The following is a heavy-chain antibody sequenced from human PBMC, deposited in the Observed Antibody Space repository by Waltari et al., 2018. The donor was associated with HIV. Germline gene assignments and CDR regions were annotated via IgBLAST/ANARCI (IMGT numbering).Heavy chain of an antibody. CDR2: INPDNGGT. J-gene: IGHJ4*02. D-gene: IGHD2-15*01. V-gene: IGHV1-2*02. Sequence: QVQLVQSGAEVKKPGASVKVSCKASGYTFTGYYMHWVRQAPGQGLEWMGWINPDNGGTKYAQKFQGRVTMTRDTSISTAYMELSRLRFDDTAVYYCARDICNGGSCYSYYFDYWGQGTLVTVSS. CDR1: GYTFTGYY. CDR3: ARDICNGGSCYSYYFDY.